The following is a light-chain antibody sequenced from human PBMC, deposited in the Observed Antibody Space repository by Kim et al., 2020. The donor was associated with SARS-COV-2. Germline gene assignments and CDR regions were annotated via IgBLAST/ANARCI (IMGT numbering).Light chain of an antibody. CDR1: SSGVGGYNY. Sequence: SPGQSITISCTGTSSGVGGYNYVSWYQQHPGNAPKLMIYDVSNRPSGVSNRFSGSKSGNTASLTISGLQAEDEADYYCSSYTSRVVFGGGTQLTVL. V-gene: IGLV2-14*03. CDR3: SSYTSRVV. J-gene: IGLJ2*01. CDR2: DVS.